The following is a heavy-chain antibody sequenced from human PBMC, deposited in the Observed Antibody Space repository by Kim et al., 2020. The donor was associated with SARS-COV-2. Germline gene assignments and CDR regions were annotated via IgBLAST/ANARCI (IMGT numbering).Heavy chain of an antibody. CDR1: GGSVSSGSYY. Sequence: SETLSLTCTVSGGSVSSGSYYWSWIRQPPGKGLEWIGYIYYSGSTNYNPSLKSRVTMSVDTSKNQFSLKLSSVTAADTAVYYCARGGWLHAGYWGQGTLV. V-gene: IGHV4-61*01. CDR3: ARGGWLHAGY. J-gene: IGHJ4*02. D-gene: IGHD5-12*01. CDR2: IYYSGST.